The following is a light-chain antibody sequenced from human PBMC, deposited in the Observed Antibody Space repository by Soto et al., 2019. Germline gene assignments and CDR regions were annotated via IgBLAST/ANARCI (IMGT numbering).Light chain of an antibody. V-gene: IGKV3-15*01. CDR3: QQYNNWPPYT. J-gene: IGKJ2*01. Sequence: EIVMTQSPATLSVSPGERVTLSCRASQSVSSDLAWYQQKPGQAPSLLIYGASTRATDIPARFSGSGSGTEFTLTISSLQSEDFAVYYCQQYNNWPPYTFGQGTKLEIK. CDR2: GAS. CDR1: QSVSSD.